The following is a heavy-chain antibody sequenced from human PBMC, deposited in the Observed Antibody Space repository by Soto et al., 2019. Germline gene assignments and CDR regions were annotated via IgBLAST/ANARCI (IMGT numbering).Heavy chain of an antibody. J-gene: IGHJ4*02. D-gene: IGHD3-22*01. Sequence: PGGSLRLSCAASGFTFSSYGMHWVRQAPGKGLGWVAVISYDGSNKYYADSVKGRFTISRDNSKNTLYLQMNSLRAEDTAVYYCATQRQGYYDSSGYYRGRFDYWGQGTLVTVSS. V-gene: IGHV3-30*03. CDR3: ATQRQGYYDSSGYYRGRFDY. CDR2: ISYDGSNK. CDR1: GFTFSSYG.